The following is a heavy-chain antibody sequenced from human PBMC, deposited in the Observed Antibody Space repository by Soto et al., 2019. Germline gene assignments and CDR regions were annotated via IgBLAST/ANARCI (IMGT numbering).Heavy chain of an antibody. D-gene: IGHD1-26*01. V-gene: IGHV3-66*01. J-gene: IGHJ4*02. CDR3: ARNIGGATNS. Sequence: EVQLVESGGGLVQPGGSLRLSCAASGFTVSNNYMKWVRQAPGRGLEWVSIIYAGGSTYFADSVKGRFTISRDNSENTLYLQMNSLRAEDTAVYYCARNIGGATNSWGQGTLVTVSS. CDR2: IYAGGST. CDR1: GFTVSNNY.